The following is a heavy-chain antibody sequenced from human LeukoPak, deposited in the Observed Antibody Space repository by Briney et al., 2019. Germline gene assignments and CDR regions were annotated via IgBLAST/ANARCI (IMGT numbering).Heavy chain of an antibody. CDR1: GFTFSSCA. CDR2: ISGRGCSK. V-gene: IGHV3-23*01. D-gene: IGHD1-7*01. Sequence: GGSLRLSCAASGFTFSSCAMHWLPKAPGKPLEWVSAISGRGCSKYDEDSVKGRFTNSRDNSKNTLYLQMNSLRAVDTAVYYCAKDFPTGTHDWGQGTLVTVSS. J-gene: IGHJ4*02. CDR3: AKDFPTGTHD.